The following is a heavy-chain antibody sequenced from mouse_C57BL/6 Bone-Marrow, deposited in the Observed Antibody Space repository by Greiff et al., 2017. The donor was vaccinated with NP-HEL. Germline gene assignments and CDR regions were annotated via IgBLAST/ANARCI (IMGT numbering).Heavy chain of an antibody. D-gene: IGHD2-4*01. CDR1: GYTFTSYW. CDR2: IDPSDGYT. J-gene: IGHJ2*01. CDR3: ATIYYDNGGDEYFDY. Sequence: VQLQQPGAELVKPGASVKLSCKASGYTFTSYWMQWVKQRPGQGLEWIGEIDPSDGYTNYNQKFKGKATLTVDTSSSTAYMQLSSLTSEDSAVYYCATIYYDNGGDEYFDYWGQGTTLTVSS. V-gene: IGHV1-50*01.